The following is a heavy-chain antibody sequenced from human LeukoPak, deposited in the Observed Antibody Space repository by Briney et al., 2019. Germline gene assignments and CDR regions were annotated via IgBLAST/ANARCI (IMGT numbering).Heavy chain of an antibody. CDR1: GESFSGYY. J-gene: IGHJ4*02. CDR3: ARDRQGYYFDY. D-gene: IGHD1-14*01. Sequence: PSETLSLTCAVYGESFSGYYWSWIRQPPGKGLQWIGEINHSGSTNYNPSLKSRVTISVDTSKNQFSLKLSSVTAADTAVYYCARDRQGYYFDYWGQGTLVTVSS. V-gene: IGHV4-34*01. CDR2: INHSGST.